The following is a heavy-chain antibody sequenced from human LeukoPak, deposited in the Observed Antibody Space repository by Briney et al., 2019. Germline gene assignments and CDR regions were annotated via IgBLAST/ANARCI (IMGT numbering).Heavy chain of an antibody. J-gene: IGHJ6*03. CDR2: IKQDGSEK. Sequence: GGSLRLSCAASGFTFSSYWMSWVRQAPGKGLEWVANIKQDGSEKYYVDSVKGRFTISRDNAKNSLYLQMNSLRAEDTAVYYCARDRNSYGYYYYYMDVWGEGTTVTVSS. V-gene: IGHV3-7*01. CDR1: GFTFSSYW. D-gene: IGHD5-18*01. CDR3: ARDRNSYGYYYYYMDV.